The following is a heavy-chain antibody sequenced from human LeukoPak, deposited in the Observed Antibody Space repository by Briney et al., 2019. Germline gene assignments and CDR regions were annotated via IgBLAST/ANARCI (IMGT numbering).Heavy chain of an antibody. Sequence: SETLSLTYAVYGGSFSGYYWSWIRQPPGKGLEWIGEINHSGSTNYNPSLKSRVTISVDTSKNQFSLKLSSVTAADTAVYYCTRGRWFGELSVAFDIWGQGTMVTVSS. D-gene: IGHD3-10*01. CDR2: INHSGST. V-gene: IGHV4-34*01. CDR1: GGSFSGYY. J-gene: IGHJ3*02. CDR3: TRGRWFGELSVAFDI.